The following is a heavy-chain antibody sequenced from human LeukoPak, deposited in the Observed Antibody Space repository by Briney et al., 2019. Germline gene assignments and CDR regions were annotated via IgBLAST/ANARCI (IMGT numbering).Heavy chain of an antibody. CDR3: ARDFKIVATIGSLGY. J-gene: IGHJ4*02. Sequence: GGFLRLSCAASGFTFSSYGMHWVRQAPGKGLEWVAVISYDGSNKYYADSVKGRFTISRDNSKNTLYLQMNSLRAEDTAVYYCARDFKIVATIGSLGYWGQGTLVTVSS. CDR2: ISYDGSNK. CDR1: GFTFSSYG. V-gene: IGHV3-30*03. D-gene: IGHD5-12*01.